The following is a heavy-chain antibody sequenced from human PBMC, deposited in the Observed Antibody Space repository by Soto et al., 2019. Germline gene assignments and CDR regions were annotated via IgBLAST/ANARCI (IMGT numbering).Heavy chain of an antibody. J-gene: IGHJ4*02. CDR1: GGSISSGDYY. Sequence: SETLSLTCTVSGGSISSGDYYWSWIRQPPGKGLEWIGYIYYSGSTYYNPSLKSRVTISVDTSKNQFSLKLSSVTAADTAVYYCARVAPEGFGESPGLDYWGQGTLVTVSS. CDR2: IYYSGST. CDR3: ARVAPEGFGESPGLDY. V-gene: IGHV4-30-4*01. D-gene: IGHD3-10*01.